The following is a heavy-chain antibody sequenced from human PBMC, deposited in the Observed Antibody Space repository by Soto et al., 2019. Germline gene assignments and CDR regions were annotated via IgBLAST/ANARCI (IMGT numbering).Heavy chain of an antibody. J-gene: IGHJ4*02. Sequence: EVQLLESGGGLVQPGGSLRLSCAASGFSFSTYSMAWVRQTPGKGLAWVSGLSGGGSNTFYADSVQGRFTISVDNSKNTVYLQMNSLRVEDTAVYYCARWDGYGDVWGQGTLSPSPQ. CDR2: LSGGGSNT. D-gene: IGHD4-17*01. CDR3: ARWDGYGDV. CDR1: GFSFSTYS. V-gene: IGHV3-23*01.